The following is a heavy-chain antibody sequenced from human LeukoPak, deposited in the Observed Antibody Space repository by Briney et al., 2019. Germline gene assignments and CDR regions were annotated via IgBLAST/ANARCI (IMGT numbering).Heavy chain of an antibody. V-gene: IGHV3-21*01. CDR2: ISSSSSYI. J-gene: IGHJ4*02. Sequence: GGSLRLPCAASGFTFSSYSMNWVRQAPGKGLEWVSSISSSSSYIYYADSVKGRFTISRDNAKNSLYLQMNSLRAEDTAVYYCARLAGYYNGYYFDYWGQGTLVTVSS. CDR3: ARLAGYYNGYYFDY. D-gene: IGHD3-9*01. CDR1: GFTFSSYS.